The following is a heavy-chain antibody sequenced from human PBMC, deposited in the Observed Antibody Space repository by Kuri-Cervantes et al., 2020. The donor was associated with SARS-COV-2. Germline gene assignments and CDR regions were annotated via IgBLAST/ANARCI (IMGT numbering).Heavy chain of an antibody. CDR3: ASHRSGYPNWFDP. V-gene: IGHV4-4*07. D-gene: IGHD3-3*01. CDR2: IYISGST. J-gene: IGHJ5*02. CDR1: GASINDYY. Sequence: SETLSLTCAVSGASINDYYWTWIRQPAGKKLEWIGRIYISGSTNYNPSLKSRVTMSLDTSTNHFSLKLTSVTAADTAVYYCASHRSGYPNWFDPWGQGTLVTVSS.